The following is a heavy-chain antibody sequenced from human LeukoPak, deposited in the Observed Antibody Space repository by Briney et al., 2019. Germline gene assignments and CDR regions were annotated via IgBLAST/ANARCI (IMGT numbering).Heavy chain of an antibody. J-gene: IGHJ4*02. V-gene: IGHV4-34*01. CDR2: INHSGST. CDR3: ASYSLYDSSGYYSVD. Sequence: SETLSLTCAVYGGSFSGYYWSWIRQPPGKGLEWIGEINHSGSTNYNPSLKSRVTISVDTSKNQFSLKLSSVTAADTAVYYCASYSLYDSSGYYSVDWGQGTLVTVSS. CDR1: GGSFSGYY. D-gene: IGHD3-22*01.